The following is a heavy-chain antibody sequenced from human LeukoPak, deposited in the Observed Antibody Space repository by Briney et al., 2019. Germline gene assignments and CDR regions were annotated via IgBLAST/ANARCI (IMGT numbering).Heavy chain of an antibody. Sequence: GASVKVSCKASGYTFTGYYMHWVRQAPGQGLEWMGWINPNSGGTNYAQKFQGRITMTRDTSISTAYMELSRLRSDDTAVYYCARGRYCSSTSCYVVGPDNWFDPWGQGTLVTVSS. V-gene: IGHV1-2*02. CDR3: ARGRYCSSTSCYVVGPDNWFDP. D-gene: IGHD2-2*01. CDR2: INPNSGGT. J-gene: IGHJ5*02. CDR1: GYTFTGYY.